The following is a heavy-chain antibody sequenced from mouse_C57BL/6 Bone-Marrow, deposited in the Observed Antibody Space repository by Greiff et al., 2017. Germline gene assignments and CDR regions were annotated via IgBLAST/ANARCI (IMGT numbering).Heavy chain of an antibody. V-gene: IGHV1-69*01. Sequence: QVQLQQPGAELVMPGASVKLSCKASGYTFTSYWMHWVKQRPGQGLEWIGEIDPSDSYTNYNQKFKGKSTLTVDKSSSTAYMQLSSLTSEDSAVYYCARGVVPDGYYANLDYWGQGTTLTVSS. CDR3: ARGVVPDGYYANLDY. CDR2: IDPSDSYT. J-gene: IGHJ2*01. D-gene: IGHD2-3*01. CDR1: GYTFTSYW.